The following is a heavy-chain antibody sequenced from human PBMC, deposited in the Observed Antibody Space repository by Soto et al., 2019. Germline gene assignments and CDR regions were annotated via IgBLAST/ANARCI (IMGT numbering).Heavy chain of an antibody. V-gene: IGHV4-30-2*01. CDR1: GGSISSGGYS. D-gene: IGHD3-22*01. Sequence: QLQLQESGSGRVKPSQTLSLTCAVSGGSISSGGYSWSWIRQPPGKGLEWIGYIYHSGSTYYNPSLKSRVTISVDRSKNQFSLKLSSVTAADTAVYYCARVVIGTIDYWGQGTLVTVSS. J-gene: IGHJ4*02. CDR3: ARVVIGTIDY. CDR2: IYHSGST.